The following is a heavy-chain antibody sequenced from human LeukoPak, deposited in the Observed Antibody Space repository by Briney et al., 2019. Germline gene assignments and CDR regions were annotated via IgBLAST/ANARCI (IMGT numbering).Heavy chain of an antibody. CDR3: ARGGGLVF. Sequence: PGGSLRLSCAASGFTFSSNGMHWVRQAPGKGLVWVSRINEDGRTTDYADSVKGRFTISRDNSKNTLYLQMNSLRAEDTAVYFCARGGGLVFWGEGATVTVSS. CDR1: GFTFSSNG. V-gene: IGHV3-74*01. CDR2: INEDGRTT. D-gene: IGHD3-16*01. J-gene: IGHJ6*04.